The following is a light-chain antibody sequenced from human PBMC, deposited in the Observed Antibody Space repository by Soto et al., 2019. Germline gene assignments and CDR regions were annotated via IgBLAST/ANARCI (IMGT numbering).Light chain of an antibody. V-gene: IGLV2-8*01. J-gene: IGLJ2*01. Sequence: QSALTQPPSASGSPGQSVTISCTGTSSDIGGYNYISWYQQHPGKAPKLMIYEVSKRPSGVPDRFSASTSGNTASLTVSGLQAEDEADYYCASYAVSSVVFGGGTKLTVL. CDR2: EVS. CDR1: SSDIGGYNY. CDR3: ASYAVSSVV.